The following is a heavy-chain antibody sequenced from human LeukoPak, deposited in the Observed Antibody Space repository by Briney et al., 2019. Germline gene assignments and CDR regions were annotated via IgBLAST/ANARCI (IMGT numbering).Heavy chain of an antibody. CDR2: ISSSSSYI. V-gene: IGHV3-21*01. J-gene: IGHJ1*01. D-gene: IGHD1-26*01. CDR1: GFTFSSYS. Sequence: GGSLRLSCAASGFTFSSYSMNWVRQAPGKGLVWGSSISSSSSYIYYADSVKGRFTISRDNAKNSLYLQMNSLRAEDTAVYYCARGPYSGSYGEYFQHWGQGTLVTVSS. CDR3: ARGPYSGSYGEYFQH.